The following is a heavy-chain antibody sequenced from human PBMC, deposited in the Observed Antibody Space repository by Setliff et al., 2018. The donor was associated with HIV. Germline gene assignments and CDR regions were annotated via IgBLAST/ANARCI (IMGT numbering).Heavy chain of an antibody. J-gene: IGHJ1*01. CDR3: ARARMAAPRPFDA. Sequence: SETLSLTCAVYGGSLRNYYWSWVRQATGKGLEWIGEINHSGSTNYNPSLKSRVTASIDTSKTQFSLKLNSVSAADTAVYFCARARMAAPRPFDAWGQGTLVTVSS. CDR2: INHSGST. V-gene: IGHV4-34*01. CDR1: GGSLRNYY. D-gene: IGHD6-6*01.